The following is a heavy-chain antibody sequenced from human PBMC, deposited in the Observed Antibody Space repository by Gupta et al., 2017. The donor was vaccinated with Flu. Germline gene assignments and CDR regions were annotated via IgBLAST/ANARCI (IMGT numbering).Heavy chain of an antibody. Sequence: QVQLVQSGAEVKKPGASVKVSCKASGYTFTSYAMHWVRQAPGQRLEWMGWINAGNGNTKYSQKFQGRVTITRDTSASTAYMELSSLRSEDTAVYYCARVCSGGSCYLGGSFDYWGQGTLVTVSS. J-gene: IGHJ4*02. CDR3: ARVCSGGSCYLGGSFDY. CDR2: INAGNGNT. D-gene: IGHD2-15*01. CDR1: GYTFTSYA. V-gene: IGHV1-3*01.